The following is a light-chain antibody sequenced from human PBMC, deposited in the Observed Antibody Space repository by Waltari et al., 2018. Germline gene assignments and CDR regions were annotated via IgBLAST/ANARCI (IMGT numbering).Light chain of an antibody. CDR1: SSAVGNYNL. Sequence: QSALPQPASVSGSPGQSITISCAGTSSAVGNYNLVSWYQQHAGEAPKLMIYEVTKRPSGVSNRFSGSKSGNTASLTISGLQAEDEADYYCCSYASGSTFVFGGGTKLTVL. J-gene: IGLJ2*01. CDR2: EVT. V-gene: IGLV2-23*02. CDR3: CSYASGSTFV.